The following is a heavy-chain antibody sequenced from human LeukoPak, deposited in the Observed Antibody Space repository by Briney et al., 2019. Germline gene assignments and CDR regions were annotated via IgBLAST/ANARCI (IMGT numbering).Heavy chain of an antibody. CDR2: IKSKTDGGTT. D-gene: IGHD2-2*01. CDR3: TTDPSIVVVPAADNWFDP. CDR1: GFTFSNAW. Sequence: GGSLRLSCAASGFTFSNAWMSWVRQAPGKGLEWVGRIKSKTDGGTTDYAAPVKGRFTISRDDSKNTLYLQMNILKTEDTAVYYCTTDPSIVVVPAADNWFDPWGQGTLVTVSS. V-gene: IGHV3-15*01. J-gene: IGHJ5*02.